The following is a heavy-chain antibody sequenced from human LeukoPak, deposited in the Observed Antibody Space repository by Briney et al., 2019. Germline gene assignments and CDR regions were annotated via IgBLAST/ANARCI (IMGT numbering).Heavy chain of an antibody. Sequence: PGGSLRLSCAASGFTFSGSAMHWVRQASGKGLEWVGRIRSKANSYATAYAASVKGRFTISRDNAKNTLYLQMNSLRAEDTAVYYCARGYYYMDVWGKGTTVTVSS. CDR1: GFTFSGSA. CDR2: IRSKANSYAT. V-gene: IGHV3-73*01. J-gene: IGHJ6*03. CDR3: ARGYYYMDV.